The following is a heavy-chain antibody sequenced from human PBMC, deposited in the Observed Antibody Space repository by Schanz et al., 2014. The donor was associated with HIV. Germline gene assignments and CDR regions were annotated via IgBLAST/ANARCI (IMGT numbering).Heavy chain of an antibody. CDR2: INPNSGDT. Sequence: QVQLVQSGAELKKPGASVKVSCKTSGFTFTSFALSWVRQAPGQGLEWLGWINPNSGDTDYAQKFQGRVTMTRDTSISTAYMELSRLRSDDTAVYYCAREGTAARQFYYYGMDVWGQGTTVTVSS. CDR1: GFTFTSFA. J-gene: IGHJ6*02. CDR3: AREGTAARQFYYYGMDV. D-gene: IGHD6-6*01. V-gene: IGHV1-2*02.